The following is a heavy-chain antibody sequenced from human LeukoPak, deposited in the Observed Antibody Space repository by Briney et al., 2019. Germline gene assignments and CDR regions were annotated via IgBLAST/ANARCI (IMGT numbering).Heavy chain of an antibody. CDR3: AKVDDYAWGSYRYVDY. Sequence: GGSLRLSCAASGFTFSSYAMSWVRQAPGKGLEWVSAISGSGGSTYYADSVKGRFTISRNNSKNTLYLQMNRLRAEDTAVYYCAKVDDYAWGSYRYVDYWGQGTLVSVSS. J-gene: IGHJ4*02. D-gene: IGHD3-16*02. CDR2: ISGSGGST. CDR1: GFTFSSYA. V-gene: IGHV3-23*01.